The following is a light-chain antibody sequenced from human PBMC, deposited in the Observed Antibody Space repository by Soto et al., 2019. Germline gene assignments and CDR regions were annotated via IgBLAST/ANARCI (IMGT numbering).Light chain of an antibody. CDR2: GAS. V-gene: IGKV3-20*01. J-gene: IGKJ1*01. Sequence: EIVLTLSPGTLSLSPGEGATLSCRASQSVSSSYIAWYQQRPGQAPRLLIYGASNRATGIPDRFSGSGSGTDFTLTISRLEPEDFAVYYCQQYGSSGTFGQGTKVDVK. CDR1: QSVSSSY. CDR3: QQYGSSGT.